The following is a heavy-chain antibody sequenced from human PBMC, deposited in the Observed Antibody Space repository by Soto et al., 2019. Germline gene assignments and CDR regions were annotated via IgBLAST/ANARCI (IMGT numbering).Heavy chain of an antibody. J-gene: IGHJ5*02. V-gene: IGHV4-34*01. CDR3: EKVRRHKSHS. D-gene: IGHD3-16*01. CDR1: GGPFSHYY. Sequence: SETLSLTCTVYGGPFSHYYRSGSRQPPGKGLEWIVEINHTGTTHVNPSLESRVTISVDTSNSRFSLKLSSVTAANTAVYYSEKVRRHKSHSWGQGTLVTVSS. CDR2: INHTGTT.